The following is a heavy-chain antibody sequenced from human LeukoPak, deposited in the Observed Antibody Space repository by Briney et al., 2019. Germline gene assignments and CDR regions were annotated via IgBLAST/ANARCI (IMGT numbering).Heavy chain of an antibody. V-gene: IGHV1-2*02. J-gene: IGHJ4*02. D-gene: IGHD5-12*01. CDR1: GYTFTGYY. CDR3: ARVGSGYDSGPAPSY. CDR2: INPNSGGT. Sequence: ASVNVSYKPSGYTFTGYYMHWVRQAPGQGLEWMGWINPNSGGTNYAQQFQGRVTMTRDTSISTAYMELSRLRSDDTAVYYCARVGSGYDSGPAPSYWGQGTLVTVSS.